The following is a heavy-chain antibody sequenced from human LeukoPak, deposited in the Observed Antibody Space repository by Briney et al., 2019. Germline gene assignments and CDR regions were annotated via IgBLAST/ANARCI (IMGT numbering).Heavy chain of an antibody. V-gene: IGHV3-48*03. D-gene: IGHD4/OR15-4a*01. Sequence: PGGSLRLSCAASGFTFSSYEMNWVRQAPGKGLEWVSYISSSGSTIYYADSVKGRFTISRDNAKNSVYLQMISLRDEDTAVYYCTRDRAYGALDYWGQGTLVTVSS. CDR2: ISSSGSTI. CDR3: TRDRAYGALDY. J-gene: IGHJ4*02. CDR1: GFTFSSYE.